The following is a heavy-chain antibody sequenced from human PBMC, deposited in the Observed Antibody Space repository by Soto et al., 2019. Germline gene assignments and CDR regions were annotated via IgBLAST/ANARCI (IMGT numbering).Heavy chain of an antibody. Sequence: SDTLSLTCNVCGCSISRYYWSWIRQPAGKGLEWIGYIHYSGSTKYNPSLKSRVTISVDTSKNQFSLKLTSVTAADTAVYFCARVPAVASTIHFLCFDPWGQRTLFSVSS. CDR3: ARVPAVASTIHFLCFDP. D-gene: IGHD6-19*01. CDR2: IHYSGST. V-gene: IGHV4-59*01. J-gene: IGHJ5*02. CDR1: GCSISRYY.